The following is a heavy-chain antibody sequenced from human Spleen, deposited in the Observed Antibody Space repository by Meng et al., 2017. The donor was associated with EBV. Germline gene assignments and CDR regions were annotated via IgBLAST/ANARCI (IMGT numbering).Heavy chain of an antibody. V-gene: IGHV4-39*07. CDR3: ARIPGRLLNWIDP. CDR2: IYNSGNT. D-gene: IGHD4/OR15-4a*01. J-gene: IGHJ5*02. Sequence: HLQVQEQGPGLGKPPETLSLTSSVHGPSVSNSNYYWGWIRQPPGKGLEWIGTIYNSGNTYYNPSLKSRVTMSLDTSKNQFSLKLTSVTAADTAIFYCARIPGRLLNWIDPWGPGTLVTVSS. CDR1: GPSVSNSNYY.